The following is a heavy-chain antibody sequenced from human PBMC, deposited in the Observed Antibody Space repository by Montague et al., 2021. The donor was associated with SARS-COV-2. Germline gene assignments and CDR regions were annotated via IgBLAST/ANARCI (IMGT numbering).Heavy chain of an antibody. D-gene: IGHD5-18*01. J-gene: IGHJ4*02. CDR3: ARREYSYGWGD. CDR2: VDYSGNT. Sequence: SETLSLTCTATGGPISGSSDYWGWIRQSPGKGLEWIASVDYSGNTYYSPSLKSRLTISVDTSKNQFSLELNSVTAADTALYYCARREYSYGWGDWGQGTLVTVSS. CDR1: GGPISGSSDY. V-gene: IGHV4-39*01.